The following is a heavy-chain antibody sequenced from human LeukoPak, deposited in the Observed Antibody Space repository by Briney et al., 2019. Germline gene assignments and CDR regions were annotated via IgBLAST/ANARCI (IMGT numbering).Heavy chain of an antibody. D-gene: IGHD3-9*01. CDR1: GYSISSGYY. J-gene: IGHJ4*02. Sequence: SETLSLTCTVSGYSISSGYYWGWIRQPPGKGLEWIGSIYYSGSTYYNPSLKSRVTMSLDTSKNQFSLQLSSVTAADTAVYYCARRGTYYDIFRDWGQGTLVTVSS. V-gene: IGHV4-38-2*02. CDR2: IYYSGST. CDR3: ARRGTYYDIFRD.